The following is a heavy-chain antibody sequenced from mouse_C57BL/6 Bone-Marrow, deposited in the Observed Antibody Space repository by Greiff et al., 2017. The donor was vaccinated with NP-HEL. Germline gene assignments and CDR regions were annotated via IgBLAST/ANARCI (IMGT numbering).Heavy chain of an antibody. CDR1: GYTFTNYW. V-gene: IGHV1-63*01. J-gene: IGHJ4*01. CDR3: ARGGYYAMGY. Sequence: VQLQQSGAELVRPGTSVKMSCKASGYTFTNYWIGWAKQRPGHGLEWIGDIYPGGGYTNYNEKFKGKATLTADKSSSTAYMQFSSLTSEDSAIYYCARGGYYAMGYWGQGTSVTVSS. CDR2: IYPGGGYT.